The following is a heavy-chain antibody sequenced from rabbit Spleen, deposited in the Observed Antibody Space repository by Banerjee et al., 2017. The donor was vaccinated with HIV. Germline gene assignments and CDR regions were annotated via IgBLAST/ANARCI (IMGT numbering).Heavy chain of an antibody. CDR1: GFSFGDRDV. D-gene: IGHD1-1*01. CDR3: ARAPDSGYAAM. CDR2: IISDTSGRT. Sequence: QEQLVESGGGLVQPTGSLTLTCKASGFSFGDRDVMCWVRQAPGKGLEWIACIISDTSGRTWYASWAKGRFTVSKTSSTTVTLQVTSLTTADTATYFCARAPDSGYAAMWGPGTLVTVS. J-gene: IGHJ4*01. V-gene: IGHV1S45*01.